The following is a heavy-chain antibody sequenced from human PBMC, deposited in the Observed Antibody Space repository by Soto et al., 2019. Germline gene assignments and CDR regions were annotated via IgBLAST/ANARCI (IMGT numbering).Heavy chain of an antibody. Sequence: ASVKVSCKASGYTFTAYYMYWVREAPGQGLEWVGRINPKTGDTNYAPEFQGRVTMTRDTSISTAYMELSSLGSDDTAFYYCATLKQEHNAIDYWGQGTLVTVFS. D-gene: IGHD1-1*01. J-gene: IGHJ4*02. V-gene: IGHV1-2*06. CDR3: ATLKQEHNAIDY. CDR2: INPKTGDT. CDR1: GYTFTAYY.